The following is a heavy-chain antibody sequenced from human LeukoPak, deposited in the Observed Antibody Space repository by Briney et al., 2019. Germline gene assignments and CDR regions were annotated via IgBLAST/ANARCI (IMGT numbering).Heavy chain of an antibody. Sequence: GGSLRLSCAASGFTFSSYWMSWVRQAPGKGLEGVSYISSSGSTIYYADSVKGRFTISRDNAKNSLYLHMNSLRAEDTAVYYCAELGITMIGGVWGKGTTVTISS. CDR3: AELGITMIGGV. CDR2: ISSSGSTI. CDR1: GFTFSSYW. V-gene: IGHV3-48*04. D-gene: IGHD3-10*02. J-gene: IGHJ6*04.